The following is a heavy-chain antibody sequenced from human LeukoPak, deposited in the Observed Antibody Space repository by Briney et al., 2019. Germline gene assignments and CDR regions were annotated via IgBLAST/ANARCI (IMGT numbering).Heavy chain of an antibody. CDR2: ISSSSSYI. J-gene: IGHJ5*02. Sequence: GGSLRLSCAASGFTFSSYSMNWVRQAPGKGLEWVSSISSSSSYIYYADSVKGRFTISRDNAKNSLYLQMNSLRAEDTAVYYCARDGSSTPDYDFWGGYYTLDNWFDPWGQGTLVTVSS. CDR3: ARDGSSTPDYDFWGGYYTLDNWFDP. D-gene: IGHD3-3*01. CDR1: GFTFSSYS. V-gene: IGHV3-21*01.